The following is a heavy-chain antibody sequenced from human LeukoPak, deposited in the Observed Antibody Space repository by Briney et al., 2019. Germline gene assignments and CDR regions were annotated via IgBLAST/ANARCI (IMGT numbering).Heavy chain of an antibody. Sequence: ASVKVSCKASGYTFTNYYIHWVRQAPGQGLEWMGITDPIGGSTNYAQKFQGRVTMTRDTSTSTVYMELSSLRSEDTAVYYCARESIVPAALRRTFDYWGQGTLVTVSS. CDR3: ARESIVPAALRRTFDY. CDR1: GYTFTNYY. D-gene: IGHD2-2*01. V-gene: IGHV1-46*01. CDR2: TDPIGGST. J-gene: IGHJ4*02.